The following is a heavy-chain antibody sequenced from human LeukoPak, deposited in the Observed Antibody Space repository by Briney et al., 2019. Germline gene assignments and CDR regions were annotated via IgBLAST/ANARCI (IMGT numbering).Heavy chain of an antibody. V-gene: IGHV3-7*01. Sequence: GGSLRVSCVASGLTYSRYWMSWVRQAPGKGLEWVANIKQDGREKDYVDSVKGRFTISRDNAKNSLYLQMNSLRDEDTAVYYCARDHYDYYGMDVWGQGTTVTVSS. CDR3: ARDHYDYYGMDV. J-gene: IGHJ6*02. CDR2: IKQDGREK. CDR1: GLTYSRYW.